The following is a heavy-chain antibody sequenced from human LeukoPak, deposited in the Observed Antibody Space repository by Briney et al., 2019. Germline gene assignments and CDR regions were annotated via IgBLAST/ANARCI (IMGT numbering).Heavy chain of an antibody. CDR1: GGSVSSGSYH. CDR2: IYYSGST. Sequence: ASQTLSLTCTVSGGSVSSGSYHWSWIRQPPGKGLEWIGYIYYSGSTNYNPSLKSRVTISVDTSKNQFSLKLSSVTAADTAVYYCATIYSGYDWVPYYYYGMDVWGQGTTVTVSS. CDR3: ATIYSGYDWVPYYYYGMDV. J-gene: IGHJ6*02. D-gene: IGHD5-12*01. V-gene: IGHV4-61*01.